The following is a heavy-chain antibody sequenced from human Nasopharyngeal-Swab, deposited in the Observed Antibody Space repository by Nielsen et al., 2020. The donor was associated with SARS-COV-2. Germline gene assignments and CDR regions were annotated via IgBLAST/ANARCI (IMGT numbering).Heavy chain of an antibody. CDR1: GFTFSSYW. V-gene: IGHV3-53*01. CDR2: VYTDGSA. Sequence: GESLKISCAASGFTFSSYWMHWVRQAPGKGLEWVSVVYTDGSASQANSVKGRFTVSRDNSDNTLYLQMNNLRAEDTAVYYCARGLNYYDYWGQGTLVTVSS. CDR3: ARGLNYYDY. J-gene: IGHJ4*02.